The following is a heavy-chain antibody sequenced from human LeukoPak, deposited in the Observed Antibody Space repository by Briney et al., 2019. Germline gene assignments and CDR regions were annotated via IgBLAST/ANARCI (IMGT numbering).Heavy chain of an antibody. J-gene: IGHJ5*02. Sequence: PSETLSLTCTVSGGSINSSGYYWSWLRQPPGKGLEWIGYIYQSGTTYYTPSLKSRVTISVDRAKNQFSLKLTSVTAADTAVYYCARDFLRNRYWFDPWGQGTQVTVSS. V-gene: IGHV4-30-2*01. CDR3: ARDFLRNRYWFDP. CDR2: IYQSGTT. CDR1: GGSINSSGYY.